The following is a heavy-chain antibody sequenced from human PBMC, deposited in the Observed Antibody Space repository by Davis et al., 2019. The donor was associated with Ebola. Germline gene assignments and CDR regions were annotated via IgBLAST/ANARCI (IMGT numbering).Heavy chain of an antibody. CDR3: ARLRAERYYDILTGYLGPLDY. Sequence: GESLKISCKGSGYSFTSYWIGWVRQMPGKGLEWMGIIYPGDSDTRYSPSFQGQVTISADKSISTAYLQWSSLKASDTAMYYCARLRAERYYDILTGYLGPLDYWGQGTLVTVSS. CDR2: IYPGDSDT. J-gene: IGHJ4*02. V-gene: IGHV5-51*01. D-gene: IGHD3-9*01. CDR1: GYSFTSYW.